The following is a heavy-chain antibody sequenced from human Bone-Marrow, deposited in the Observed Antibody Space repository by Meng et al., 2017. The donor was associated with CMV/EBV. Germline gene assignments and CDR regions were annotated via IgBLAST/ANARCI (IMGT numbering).Heavy chain of an antibody. Sequence: QVQRGQAGAEVKKPGASVKVSCKASGYTFTSYGISWVRQAPGQGLEWMGWISAYNGNTNYAQKLQGRVTMTTDTSTSTAYMELRSLRSDDTAVYYCVWITMVRGVTGGVGFDPWGQGTLVTVSS. D-gene: IGHD3-10*01. CDR2: ISAYNGNT. J-gene: IGHJ5*02. CDR1: GYTFTSYG. CDR3: VWITMVRGVTGGVGFDP. V-gene: IGHV1-18*01.